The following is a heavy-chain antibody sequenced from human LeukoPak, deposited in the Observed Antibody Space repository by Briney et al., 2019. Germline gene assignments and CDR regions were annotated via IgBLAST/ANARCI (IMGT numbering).Heavy chain of an antibody. D-gene: IGHD3-22*01. CDR1: GFTFSSYA. V-gene: IGHV3-23*01. J-gene: IGHJ4*02. CDR3: AKGHYYDSSGYSIDY. CDR2: ISGSGGST. Sequence: GGSLRLSCAASGFTFSSYAMSWVRQAPGKGLEWVSGISGSGGSTYYAVSVQGRFTISRDKSKNTLYLQMNSLRAGDTAVYYCAKGHYYDSSGYSIDYWGQGTLVTVSS.